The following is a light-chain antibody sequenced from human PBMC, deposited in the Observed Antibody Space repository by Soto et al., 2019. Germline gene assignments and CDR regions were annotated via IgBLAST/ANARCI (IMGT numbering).Light chain of an antibody. CDR3: SSYTISNTLV. Sequence: QSALTQPASVSGSPGQSITISCTGTSSDVGGYNYVSWYQQHPGKAPKLMIYEVSNRPSGVSNRFSGSKSGNMASLTISGHQAEYEADYYSSSYTISNTLVFGGGTTLTVL. J-gene: IGLJ2*01. CDR1: SSDVGGYNY. V-gene: IGLV2-14*01. CDR2: EVS.